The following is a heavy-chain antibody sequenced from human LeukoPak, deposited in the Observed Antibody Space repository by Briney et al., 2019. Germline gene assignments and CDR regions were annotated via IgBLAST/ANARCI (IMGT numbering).Heavy chain of an antibody. D-gene: IGHD3-10*02. CDR3: AKGALLLCYDY. CDR2: ISGSGDST. V-gene: IGHV3-23*01. Sequence: GGSLRLSCTASGFTFSSYAMNWVRQAPGKGLEWVSGISGSGDSTYYADSVKGRFTISRDNSKNTLYLQMNSLRAEDTAVYYCAKGALLLCYDYWGQGTLVTVSS. CDR1: GFTFSSYA. J-gene: IGHJ4*02.